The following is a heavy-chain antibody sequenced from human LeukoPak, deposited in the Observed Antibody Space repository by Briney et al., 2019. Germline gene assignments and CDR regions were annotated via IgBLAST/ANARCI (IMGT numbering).Heavy chain of an antibody. CDR2: IKSKTDGGTT. Sequence: PGGSLRLSCAASGFTFSNAWMSWVRQAPGKGLEWVGRIKSKTDGGTTDYAAPVKGRFTISRDDSKNTLYLQMNSLKTEDTAVYYCTTRITMVRGVIAGFDYWGQGTLVTVSS. D-gene: IGHD3-10*01. J-gene: IGHJ4*02. CDR3: TTRITMVRGVIAGFDY. V-gene: IGHV3-15*01. CDR1: GFTFSNAW.